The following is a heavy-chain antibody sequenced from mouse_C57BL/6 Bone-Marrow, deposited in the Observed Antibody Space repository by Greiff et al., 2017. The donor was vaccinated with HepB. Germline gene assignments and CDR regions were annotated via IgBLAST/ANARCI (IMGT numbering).Heavy chain of an antibody. J-gene: IGHJ4*01. CDR1: GFTFSDYY. CDR2: INYDGSST. D-gene: IGHD2-2*01. Sequence: EVKVVESEGGLVQPGSSMKLSCTASGFTFSDYYMAWVRQVPEKGLEWVANINYDGSSTYYLDSLKSRFIISRDNAKNILYLQMSSLKSEDTATYYCARDRGIYYGYGRAMDYWGQGTSVTVSS. V-gene: IGHV5-16*01. CDR3: ARDRGIYYGYGRAMDY.